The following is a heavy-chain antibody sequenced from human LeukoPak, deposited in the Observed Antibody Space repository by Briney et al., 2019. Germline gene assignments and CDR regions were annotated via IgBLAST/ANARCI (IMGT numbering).Heavy chain of an antibody. V-gene: IGHV4-34*01. CDR3: ARVGYSGYEPYYYMDV. Sequence: SETLSLTCAVYGESFSGYYWSWIRQPPGKGLEWIGEINHSGSTNYNPSLKSRVTISVDTSKNQFSLKLSSVTAADTAVYYCARVGYSGYEPYYYMDVWGKGTTVTVSS. D-gene: IGHD5-12*01. J-gene: IGHJ6*03. CDR1: GESFSGYY. CDR2: INHSGST.